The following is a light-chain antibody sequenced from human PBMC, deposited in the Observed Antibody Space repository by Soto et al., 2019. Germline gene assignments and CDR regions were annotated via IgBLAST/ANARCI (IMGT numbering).Light chain of an antibody. V-gene: IGKV3-15*01. J-gene: IGKJ1*01. CDR1: QSVNNN. CDR3: QQYNNWPWT. Sequence: EIVMTQSPATLSVSPGERATLSCRASQSVNNNLAWYQQRPGQAPRLLIYGASTRATGIPARFSGSESGTEFTLTISSLQSEDFAVYYCQQYNNWPWTFGQGTKVEI. CDR2: GAS.